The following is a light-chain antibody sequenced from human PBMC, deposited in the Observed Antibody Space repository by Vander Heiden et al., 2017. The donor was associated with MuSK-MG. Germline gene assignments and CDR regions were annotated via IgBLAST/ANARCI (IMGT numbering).Light chain of an antibody. J-gene: IGKJ5*01. CDR2: AAS. CDR3: QQSDSTPLT. CDR1: ESIATY. Sequence: DIQMTQSPSSLSASVGDRVTITCRASESIATYLNWFQQKPGEAPKLLIYAASSLQSGVPSRFSGSGSGTDFTLTISRLQPDDFATFYCQQSDSTPLTFGQGTRLEIK. V-gene: IGKV1-39*01.